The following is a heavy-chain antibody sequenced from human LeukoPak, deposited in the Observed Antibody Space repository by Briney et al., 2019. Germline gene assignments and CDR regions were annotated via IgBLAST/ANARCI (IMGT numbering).Heavy chain of an antibody. CDR1: GGTFSTYA. CDR3: ASGQVRGVRRINYYYMDV. D-gene: IGHD3-10*01. CDR2: IIPILGTT. V-gene: IGHV1-69*10. Sequence: AASVKVSCKASGGTFSTYAISWVRQAPGQGLEWMGGIIPILGTTNYAQKFQGRVTMTRDTSISTAYMELSRLRSDDTAVYYCASGQVRGVRRINYYYMDVWGKGTTVTISS. J-gene: IGHJ6*03.